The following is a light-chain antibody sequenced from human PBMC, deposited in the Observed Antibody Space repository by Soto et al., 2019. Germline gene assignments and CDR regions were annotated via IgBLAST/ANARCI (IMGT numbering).Light chain of an antibody. CDR3: QTWDTGTHVL. Sequence: QPVLTQSPSASASLGASVKLTCTLSSGHSTYAIAWHQLQPQKGPWFLMRLNSDGSHNKGDGIPDRFSGSSSGAERYLTISSLQSEDEADYYCQTWDTGTHVLFGGGTKLTVL. CDR1: SGHSTYA. J-gene: IGLJ2*01. CDR2: LNSDGSH. V-gene: IGLV4-69*01.